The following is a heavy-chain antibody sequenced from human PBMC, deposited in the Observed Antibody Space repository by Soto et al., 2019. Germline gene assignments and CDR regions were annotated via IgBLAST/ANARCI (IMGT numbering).Heavy chain of an antibody. D-gene: IGHD3-3*01. V-gene: IGHV3-48*03. CDR2: ISSSGSTI. CDR3: ARSAMYYDFWSGYSPLDV. J-gene: IGHJ6*02. Sequence: GGSLRLSCAASGFTFSSYEMNWVRQAPGKGLEWVSYISSSGSTIYYADSVKGRFTISRDNAKNPLYLQMNSLRAEDTAVYYCARSAMYYDFWSGYSPLDVWGQGTTVTVSS. CDR1: GFTFSSYE.